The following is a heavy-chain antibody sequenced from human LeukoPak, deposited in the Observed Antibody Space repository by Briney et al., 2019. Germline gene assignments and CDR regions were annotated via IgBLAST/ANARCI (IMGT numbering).Heavy chain of an antibody. Sequence: ASVTVSCTASGYTFTSYYMHWVRQAPGQGLEWMGIINPSGGSTSYAQKFQGRVTMTRDTSTSTVYMELSSLRSEDTAVYYCARASGSYYYYWGRGTLVTVSS. J-gene: IGHJ4*02. D-gene: IGHD1-26*01. CDR3: ARASGSYYYY. CDR2: INPSGGST. CDR1: GYTFTSYY. V-gene: IGHV1-46*01.